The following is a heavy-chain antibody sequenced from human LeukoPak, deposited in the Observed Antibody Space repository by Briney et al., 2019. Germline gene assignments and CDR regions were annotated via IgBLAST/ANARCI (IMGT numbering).Heavy chain of an antibody. V-gene: IGHV3-23*01. CDR1: GGSISNYY. CDR2: ISGSGGST. J-gene: IGHJ4*02. CDR3: AKDRRSHGRGVDY. D-gene: IGHD3-10*01. Sequence: PSETLSLTCTVSGGSISNYYWSWIRQPPGKGLEWVSAISGSGGSTYYADSVKGRFTISRDNSKNTLYLQMNSLRAEDTAVYYCAKDRRSHGRGVDYWGQGTLVTVSS.